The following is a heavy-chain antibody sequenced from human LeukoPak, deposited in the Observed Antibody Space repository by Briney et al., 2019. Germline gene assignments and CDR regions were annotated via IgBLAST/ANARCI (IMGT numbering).Heavy chain of an antibody. D-gene: IGHD6-13*01. Sequence: SETLSLTCTVSGGSISSYYWSWIRQPPGKGLEWIGYIYYSGSTNYNPSLKNRVTISVDTSKNQFSLKLSSVTAADTAVYYCASYSSSWYGGAFDYWGQGTLVTVSS. V-gene: IGHV4-59*08. CDR3: ASYSSSWYGGAFDY. CDR2: IYYSGST. J-gene: IGHJ4*02. CDR1: GGSISSYY.